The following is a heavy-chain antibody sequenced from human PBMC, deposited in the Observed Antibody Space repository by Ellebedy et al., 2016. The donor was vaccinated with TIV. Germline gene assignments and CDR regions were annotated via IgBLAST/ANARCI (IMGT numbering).Heavy chain of an antibody. V-gene: IGHV4-59*12. CDR3: ARGPPLDLGYCSGGNCYPLDY. J-gene: IGHJ4*02. D-gene: IGHD2-15*01. CDR1: GGSISSFY. Sequence: SETLSLTXTVSGGSISSFYWNWIRQSPGKGLEWIGYIHYSGTTNYNPSLKSRITMSIDTSKNQFSLKLSSVTAADTAVYYCARGPPLDLGYCSGGNCYPLDYWGQGTLVTVSS. CDR2: IHYSGTT.